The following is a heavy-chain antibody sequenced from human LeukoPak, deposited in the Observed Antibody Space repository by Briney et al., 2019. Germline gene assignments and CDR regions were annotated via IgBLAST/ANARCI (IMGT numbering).Heavy chain of an antibody. V-gene: IGHV3-73*01. Sequence: GGSLRPSYAASGFTLSGSAVHWVRQSSGKGLEWVGHIDKKDNLYATAYAESVKGRFTISRDDSKDTAFLHMDSLKTEDTALYYGTRDRGTYNWFDPWGQGTLVTVSS. D-gene: IGHD2-15*01. CDR1: GFTLSGSA. CDR2: IDKKDNLYAT. CDR3: TRDRGTYNWFDP. J-gene: IGHJ5*02.